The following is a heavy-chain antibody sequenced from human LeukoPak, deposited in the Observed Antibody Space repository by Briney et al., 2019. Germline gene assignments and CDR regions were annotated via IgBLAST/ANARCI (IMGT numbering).Heavy chain of an antibody. J-gene: IGHJ6*03. D-gene: IGHD3-3*01. V-gene: IGHV1-8*01. CDR1: GYTFTSYD. CDR3: ARVDDFWTHPAGYYYYYMDV. Sequence: ASVKVSCKASGYTFTSYDINWVRQATGQGLEWMGWMNPNSGNTGYAQKFQGRATMTRNTSISTAYMALSSLRSEDAAVYYRARVDDFWTHPAGYYYYYMDVGGKGTTVTVSS. CDR2: MNPNSGNT.